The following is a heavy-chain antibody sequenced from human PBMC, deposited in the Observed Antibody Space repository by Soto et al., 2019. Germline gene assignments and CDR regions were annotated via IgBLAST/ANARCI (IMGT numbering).Heavy chain of an antibody. CDR2: FDPEVGET. D-gene: IGHD3-22*01. Sequence: ASVKVSCKVSGYTLTELSMHWVRQAPGKGLEWMGGFDPEVGETIYAQKFQGRVTMTEDTSTDTAYMELSSLRSEDTVVYYCATDSSGYYYAGFDYWGQGTLVTVSS. V-gene: IGHV1-24*01. CDR3: ATDSSGYYYAGFDY. CDR1: GYTLTELS. J-gene: IGHJ4*02.